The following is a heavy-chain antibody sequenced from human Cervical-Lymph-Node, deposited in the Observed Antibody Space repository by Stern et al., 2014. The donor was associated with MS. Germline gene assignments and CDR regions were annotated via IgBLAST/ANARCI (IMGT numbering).Heavy chain of an antibody. Sequence: EVQLVESGAEVQKPGESLKISCKGSGYSFTSYWIGWVRQMPGKGLEGMGTIDPGDSDTRYSPSFQGHVTISADKSISTAYLQWSSLKASDTAMYYCARPVGASPYAYFDYWGQGTLVTVSS. V-gene: IGHV5-51*03. D-gene: IGHD1-26*01. CDR1: GYSFTSYW. CDR2: IDPGDSDT. J-gene: IGHJ4*02. CDR3: ARPVGASPYAYFDY.